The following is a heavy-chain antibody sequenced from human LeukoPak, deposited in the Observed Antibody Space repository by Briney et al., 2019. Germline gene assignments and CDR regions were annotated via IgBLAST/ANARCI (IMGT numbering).Heavy chain of an antibody. D-gene: IGHD1-7*01. Sequence: GGSLRLSCAASGFTFSSYGMHWVRQAPGKGLEWVAVIWYDGSNKYYADSVKGRFTISRDNSKNTLYLQMNSLRAEDTAVYYCARDPGITGTTSSSQGNDYWGQGTLVTVSS. CDR2: IWYDGSNK. V-gene: IGHV3-33*01. J-gene: IGHJ4*02. CDR3: ARDPGITGTTSSSQGNDY. CDR1: GFTFSSYG.